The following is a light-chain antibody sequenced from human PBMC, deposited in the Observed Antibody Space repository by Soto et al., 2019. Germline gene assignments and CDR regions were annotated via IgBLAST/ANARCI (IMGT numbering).Light chain of an antibody. CDR1: SSDVAFYNH. CDR2: EVN. J-gene: IGLJ1*01. Sequence: QSVLTQPASVSGSPGQSITISCTGTSSDVAFYNHVSWYQQHPGEAPKLLIYEVNNRPSGVSHRFSGSRSGNTASLTISGLQAEDEADYYCSSFASTHTYVFGTGTKVT. CDR3: SSFASTHTYV. V-gene: IGLV2-14*01.